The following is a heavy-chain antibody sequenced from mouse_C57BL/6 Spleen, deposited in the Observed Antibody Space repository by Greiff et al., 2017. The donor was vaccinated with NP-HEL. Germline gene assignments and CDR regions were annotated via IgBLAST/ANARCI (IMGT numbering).Heavy chain of an antibody. CDR1: GYSFTSYS. Sequence: QVQLKQSGPELVKPGASVKISCKASGYSFTSYSIHWVKQRPGQGLEWIGWIYPGSGNTKYNEKFKGKATLTADTSSSTAYMQLSSLTSEDSAVYYCARSKITTAPDYWGQGTTLTVSS. V-gene: IGHV1-66*01. CDR3: ARSKITTAPDY. D-gene: IGHD1-2*01. CDR2: IYPGSGNT. J-gene: IGHJ2*01.